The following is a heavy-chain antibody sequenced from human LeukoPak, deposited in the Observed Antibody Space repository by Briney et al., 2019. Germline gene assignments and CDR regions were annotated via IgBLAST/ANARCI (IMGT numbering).Heavy chain of an antibody. D-gene: IGHD6-6*01. CDR1: GFTFSSYS. CDR2: ISSSSYI. Sequence: GGSLRLSCAASGFTFSSYSMNWVRQAPGKGLEWVSSISSSSYIYYADSVKGRFTISRDNAKNSLYLQMNSLRAEDTAVYYCARVPNVAVAARVPYYFDYWGQGTLVTVSS. CDR3: ARVPNVAVAARVPYYFDY. J-gene: IGHJ4*02. V-gene: IGHV3-21*01.